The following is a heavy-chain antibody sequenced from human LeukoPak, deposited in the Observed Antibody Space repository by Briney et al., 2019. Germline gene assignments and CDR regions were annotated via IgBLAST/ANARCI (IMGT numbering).Heavy chain of an antibody. Sequence: ASVKVSCKASGYTFTSYAMHWVRQAPGQRLEWMGWINAGNGNTKYSQKFQGRVTITRDTSASTAYMELSSLRSEDTAVYYCARAVGLYCSGGSCYSRYGMDVWGQGTTVTVSS. CDR1: GYTFTSYA. D-gene: IGHD2-15*01. J-gene: IGHJ6*02. V-gene: IGHV1-3*01. CDR3: ARAVGLYCSGGSCYSRYGMDV. CDR2: INAGNGNT.